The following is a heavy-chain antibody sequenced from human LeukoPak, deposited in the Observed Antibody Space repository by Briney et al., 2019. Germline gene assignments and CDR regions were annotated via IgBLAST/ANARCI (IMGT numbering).Heavy chain of an antibody. CDR1: GGSFSGYY. D-gene: IGHD3-9*01. CDR2: INHSGGT. V-gene: IGHV4-34*01. CDR3: ARERLYYDILTGYDNSQILDY. J-gene: IGHJ4*02. Sequence: SETLSLTCAVYGGSFSGYYWSWIRQPPGKGLEWIGEINHSGGTNYNPSLKSRVTISVDTSKNQFSLKLSSVTAADTAVYYCARERLYYDILTGYDNSQILDYWGQGTLVTVSS.